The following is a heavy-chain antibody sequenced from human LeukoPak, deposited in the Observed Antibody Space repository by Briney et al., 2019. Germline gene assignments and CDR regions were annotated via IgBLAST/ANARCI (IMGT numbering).Heavy chain of an antibody. CDR3: ARSPRYDSSGYYGYYYYYYMDV. D-gene: IGHD3-22*01. CDR1: RFIFSNYW. V-gene: IGHV3-7*01. CDR2: IKQDESEK. Sequence: GGSLRLSCAASRFIFSNYWMSWVRQAPGKGLEWVANIKQDESEKYYVDSVKGRFTISRDNAKNSLYLQMNSLRAEDTAVYYCARSPRYDSSGYYGYYYYYYMDVWGKGTTVTVSS. J-gene: IGHJ6*03.